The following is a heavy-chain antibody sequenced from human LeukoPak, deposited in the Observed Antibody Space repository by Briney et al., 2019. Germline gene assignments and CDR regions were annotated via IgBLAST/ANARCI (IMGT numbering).Heavy chain of an antibody. CDR2: ISYDGSNK. D-gene: IGHD6-6*01. CDR3: ARSGESSSFDYYYYMDV. V-gene: IGHV3-30*01. CDR1: GFTFSSYA. J-gene: IGHJ6*03. Sequence: GRPLRLSCAASGFTFSSYAMHWVRQAPGKGLEWVAVISYDGSNKYYADSVKGRFTSSRDNSKNTLYLQMNSLRAEDTAVYYCARSGESSSFDYYYYMDVWGKGTTVTVSS.